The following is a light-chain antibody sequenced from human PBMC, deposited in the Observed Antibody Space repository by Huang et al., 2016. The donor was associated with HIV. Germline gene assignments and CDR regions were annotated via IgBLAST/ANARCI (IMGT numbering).Light chain of an antibody. CDR1: RSLLFASNSKNF. J-gene: IGKJ2*01. CDR3: QQFYNMPYT. CDR2: MAS. Sequence: DILLTQSPDYLAVSLGERAPLTCRSSRSLLFASNSKNFLAWYQQKPGQSPKLLMYMASVRESGFPERFTGSGSGTEFTLTIASLQAEDVAVYYCQQFYNMPYTFGRGTRLEI. V-gene: IGKV4-1*01.